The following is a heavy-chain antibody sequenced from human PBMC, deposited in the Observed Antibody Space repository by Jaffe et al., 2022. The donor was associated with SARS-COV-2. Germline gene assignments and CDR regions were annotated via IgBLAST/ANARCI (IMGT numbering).Heavy chain of an antibody. CDR1: DGSLSGYY. D-gene: IGHD6-19*01. V-gene: IGHV4-59*01. CDR2: IYYSGST. CDR3: ARADRSGWYGYFDY. Sequence: QVQLEESGPRLVKPSETLSLACSVSDGSLSGYYWSWVRQPPGKGLEYIGDIYYSGSTNYNPSLKSRVTISVDTSKNQFSLNMNSVTAADTAIYYCARADRSGWYGYFDYWGQGTLVTVSS. J-gene: IGHJ4*02.